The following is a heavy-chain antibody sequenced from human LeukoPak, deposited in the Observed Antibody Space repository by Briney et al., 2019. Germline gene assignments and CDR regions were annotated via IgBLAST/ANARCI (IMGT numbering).Heavy chain of an antibody. CDR3: ARAPSTVVVVAAPDHFDY. D-gene: IGHD2-15*01. Sequence: SETLSLTCTVSGGSISSGDYYWSWIRQPPGKGLEWIGYIYYSGSTYYNPSLKSRVTISVDTSKNQFSLKLSSVTAADTAVYYCARAPSTVVVVAAPDHFDYWGQGTLVTVSS. J-gene: IGHJ4*02. V-gene: IGHV4-30-4*01. CDR1: GGSISSGDYY. CDR2: IYYSGST.